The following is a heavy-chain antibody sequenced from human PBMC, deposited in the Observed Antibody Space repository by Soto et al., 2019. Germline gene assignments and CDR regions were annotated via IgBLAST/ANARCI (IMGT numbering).Heavy chain of an antibody. J-gene: IGHJ4*02. Sequence: QVQLQESGPGLVKPSQTLSLTCTVSGGSISSGGYYWSWIRQHPGKGLEWIGYIYYSGSTYYNPSLKSRVTISVDTSKNQFSLKLSSVTAADTAVYYCARENRAGYYDSSGSHEGWGQGTLVTVSS. CDR3: ARENRAGYYDSSGSHEG. D-gene: IGHD3-22*01. V-gene: IGHV4-31*03. CDR1: GGSISSGGYY. CDR2: IYYSGST.